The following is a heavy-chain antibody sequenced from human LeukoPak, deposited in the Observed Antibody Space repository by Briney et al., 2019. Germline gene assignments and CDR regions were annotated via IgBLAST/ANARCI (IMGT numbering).Heavy chain of an antibody. CDR1: GVSISSYY. CDR3: ARALQPGAYAFDI. V-gene: IGHV4-59*01. D-gene: IGHD3-10*01. J-gene: IGHJ3*02. Sequence: PSETLSLTCTVSGVSISSYYWTWIRQPPGEGLEWIGYIYYSGSTNYNPSLKSRVTISVDTSKNQFSLKLSSVTAADTAVYYCARALQPGAYAFDIWGQGTMVTVSS. CDR2: IYYSGST.